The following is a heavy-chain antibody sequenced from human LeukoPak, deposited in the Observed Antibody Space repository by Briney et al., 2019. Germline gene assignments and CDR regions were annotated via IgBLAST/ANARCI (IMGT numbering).Heavy chain of an antibody. D-gene: IGHD1-26*01. CDR3: ARTIVGSMDYFGY. J-gene: IGHJ4*02. CDR1: GASISSSDYY. CDR2: IYHSGST. V-gene: IGHV4-39*01. Sequence: SQTLSLTCTVSGASISSSDYYWDWIRKPPGKGLEWIGNIYHSGSTYYNPSLKSRVTISVHTSKNQLALQLNSVTAADTAVYYCARTIVGSMDYFGYWGQGTLVIVS.